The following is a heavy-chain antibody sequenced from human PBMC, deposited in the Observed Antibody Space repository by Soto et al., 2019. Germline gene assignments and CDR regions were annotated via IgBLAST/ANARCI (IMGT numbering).Heavy chain of an antibody. CDR1: GGSISSYY. Sequence: SSETLSLTCTVSGGSISSYYWSWIRQPPGKGLEWIGYIYYSGSTNYNPSLKSRVTISVDTSKNQFSLKLSSVTAADTAVYYCARLIGDYVWDYYYMDVWGKGTTVTVSS. CDR2: IYYSGST. V-gene: IGHV4-59*08. D-gene: IGHD4-17*01. CDR3: ARLIGDYVWDYYYMDV. J-gene: IGHJ6*03.